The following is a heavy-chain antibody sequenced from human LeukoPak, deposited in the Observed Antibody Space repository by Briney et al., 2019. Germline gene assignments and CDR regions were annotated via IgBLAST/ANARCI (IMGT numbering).Heavy chain of an antibody. D-gene: IGHD2-2*01. CDR1: GGSISSGGYS. J-gene: IGHJ4*02. CDR2: IYHSGST. V-gene: IGHV4-30-2*01. Sequence: SETLSLTCAVSGGSISSGGYSWSWIRQPPGKGLEWIGYIYHSGSTYYNPSLKSRVTISVDRSKNQFSLKLSSVTAADTAVHYCARANIVVVPGYFDYWGQGTLVTVSS. CDR3: ARANIVVVPGYFDY.